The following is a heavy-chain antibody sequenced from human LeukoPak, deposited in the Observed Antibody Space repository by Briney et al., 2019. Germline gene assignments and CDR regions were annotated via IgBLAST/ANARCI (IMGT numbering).Heavy chain of an antibody. CDR3: AKSITMVRGAPRAFDI. CDR1: GGSFSKYY. CDR2: INHSGST. Sequence: PSETLSLTCAVYGGSFSKYYWSWIRQPPGKGLEWIGEINHSGSTNYNPSLKSRVTISVDTSKNQISLKLSSVTAADTAVYYCAKSITMVRGAPRAFDIWGQGTMVTVSS. V-gene: IGHV4-34*01. J-gene: IGHJ3*02. D-gene: IGHD3-10*01.